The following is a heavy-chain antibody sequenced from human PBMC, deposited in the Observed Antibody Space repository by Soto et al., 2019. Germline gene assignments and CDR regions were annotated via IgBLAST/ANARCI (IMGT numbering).Heavy chain of an antibody. CDR3: ARDRYRYGLSGGFDY. V-gene: IGHV4-30-4*01. CDR1: GGSISSGDYY. Sequence: QVQLQETGPGLVKPSQTLPLTCTVSGGSISSGDYYWSWIRQPPGKGLEWIGYISYSGSTYYNPSLKSRVTISVDASENQFSLNLSSVTAADTAVYYCARDRYRYGLSGGFDYWGQGTLVTVSS. D-gene: IGHD5-18*01. J-gene: IGHJ4*02. CDR2: ISYSGST.